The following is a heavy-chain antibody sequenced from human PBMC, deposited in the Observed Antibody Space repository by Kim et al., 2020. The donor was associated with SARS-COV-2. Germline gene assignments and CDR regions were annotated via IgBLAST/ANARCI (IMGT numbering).Heavy chain of an antibody. D-gene: IGHD3-16*02. CDR3: ARGSLRLGELSLFVLDY. V-gene: IGHV4-34*01. Sequence: SETLSLTCAVYGGSFSGYYWSWIRQPPGKGLEWIGEINHSGSTNYNPSLKSRVTISVDTSKNQFSLRPSSVTAADTAVYYCARGSLRLGELSLFVLDYWGQGTLVTVSS. CDR1: GGSFSGYY. J-gene: IGHJ4*02. CDR2: INHSGST.